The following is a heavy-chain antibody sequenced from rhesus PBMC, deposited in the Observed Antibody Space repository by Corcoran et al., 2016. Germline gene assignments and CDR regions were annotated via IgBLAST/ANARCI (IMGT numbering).Heavy chain of an antibody. D-gene: IGHD4-23*01. Sequence: QLQLQESGPGLVKPSETLSLPCAVSGGSISRSYWSWIRQAPGKGLERIGYIYGSGSRTHSNPSRKGRVTLSVDTSKNQLSLKLSYVTAADTAVYYCARGAVTIDYWGQGVLVTVSS. CDR3: ARGAVTIDY. V-gene: IGHV4-169*01. J-gene: IGHJ4*01. CDR1: GGSISRSY. CDR2: IYGSGSRT.